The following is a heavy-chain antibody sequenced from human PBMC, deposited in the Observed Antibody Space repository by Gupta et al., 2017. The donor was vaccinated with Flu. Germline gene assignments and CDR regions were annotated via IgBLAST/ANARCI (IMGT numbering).Heavy chain of an antibody. V-gene: IGHV2-5*02. CDR2: IYWDDDK. Sequence: QITLKESGPTLVKPTQTRTLTCSFPELSLSTTGVGVAWIRQPPGKALELRTLIYWDDDKRYRPPLKSRLTITKDTSKNQVVLTMTNMDPVDTATYYCAHTDDNTGYIFDYWGQGTLVTVSS. CDR1: ELSLSTTGVG. D-gene: IGHD3-9*01. J-gene: IGHJ4*02. CDR3: AHTDDNTGYIFDY.